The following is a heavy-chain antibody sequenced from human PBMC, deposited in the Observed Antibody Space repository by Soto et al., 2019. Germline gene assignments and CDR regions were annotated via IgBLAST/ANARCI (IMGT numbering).Heavy chain of an antibody. J-gene: IGHJ4*02. Sequence: PVGSLRLSCAASGFTVNSNCMSWVRQAPGKGPEWISVIYSGDVTDYADSVKGRFSISRDNSKNTLYLQMNSLRAEDTAVYYCARGQASDHAYFDYWGQGTLVTVSS. CDR1: GFTVNSNC. CDR3: ARGQASDHAYFDY. CDR2: IYSGDVT. V-gene: IGHV3-53*01.